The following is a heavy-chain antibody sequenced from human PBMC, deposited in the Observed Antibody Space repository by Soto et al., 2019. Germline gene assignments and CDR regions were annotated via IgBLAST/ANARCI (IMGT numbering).Heavy chain of an antibody. V-gene: IGHV1-69*12. J-gene: IGHJ4*02. CDR3: ARLRDGTTTHKSWYYFDY. D-gene: IGHD1-1*01. Sequence: QVQLVQSGAEVKKPGSSVKVSCKASGGTFSSYAISWVRQAPGQGLEWMGGIIPIFGTANYAQKFQGRVTITADESTSPAYMELSSLRSEDTAVYYCARLRDGTTTHKSWYYFDYWGQGTLVTVSS. CDR2: IIPIFGTA. CDR1: GGTFSSYA.